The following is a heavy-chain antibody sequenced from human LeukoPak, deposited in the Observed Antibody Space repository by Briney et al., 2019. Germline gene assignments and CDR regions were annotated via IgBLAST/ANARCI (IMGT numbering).Heavy chain of an antibody. Sequence: SETLSLTCTVSGGSISGYYYNWIRQPPGKGLEWIGYIYYSGSTNYNPSLKSRVTISLDTSKNQFSLRLSSVTTADTAVYYCARSVVTLYWYFDLWGRGTLVTVSS. V-gene: IGHV4-59*01. CDR2: IYYSGST. D-gene: IGHD2-21*02. J-gene: IGHJ2*01. CDR1: GGSISGYY. CDR3: ARSVVTLYWYFDL.